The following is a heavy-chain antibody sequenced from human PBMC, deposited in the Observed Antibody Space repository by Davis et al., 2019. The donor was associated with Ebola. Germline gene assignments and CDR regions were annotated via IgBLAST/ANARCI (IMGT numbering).Heavy chain of an antibody. CDR3: TRPGLRGGGFDP. V-gene: IGHV3-73*01. D-gene: IGHD3-10*01. CDR1: GFTFSGSA. CDR2: IRSRANSYET. Sequence: GESLKISCAASGFTFSGSAMHWVRQASGNGLEWVGRIRSRANSYETAYAESVKYRFTISRDDSKNTAYLQMKSQKTEDTAGYYCTRPGLRGGGFDPWGQGTLVTVSS. J-gene: IGHJ5*02.